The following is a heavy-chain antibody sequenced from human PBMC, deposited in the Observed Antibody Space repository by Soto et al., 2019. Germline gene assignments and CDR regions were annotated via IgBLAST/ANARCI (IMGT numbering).Heavy chain of an antibody. CDR3: ANDKNSYLVGY. Sequence: PSETLSLTCTVSGGASMSHFYWSWIRQPPGKALEWLGEINHSGSTNYNPSLKSRVTISVDTSKNQFSLKLTSVTAADTAVYYCANDKNSYLVGYWGQGTLVTVSS. V-gene: IGHV4-34*01. D-gene: IGHD1-1*01. CDR1: GGASMSHFY. CDR2: INHSGST. J-gene: IGHJ4*02.